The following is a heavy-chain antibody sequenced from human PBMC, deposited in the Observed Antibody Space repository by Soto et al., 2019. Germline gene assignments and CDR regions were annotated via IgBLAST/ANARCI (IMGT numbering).Heavy chain of an antibody. CDR3: ASHARGVIAALGWFDP. V-gene: IGHV4-30-2*01. D-gene: IGHD6-6*01. J-gene: IGHJ5*02. Sequence: PSETLSLTCAVSGGSISSGGYSWSWIRQPPGKGLEWIGYIYHSGSTYYNPSLKSRVTISVDRSKNQFSLKLSSVTAADTAVYYCASHARGVIAALGWFDPWGQGTLVTVSS. CDR1: GGSISSGGYS. CDR2: IYHSGST.